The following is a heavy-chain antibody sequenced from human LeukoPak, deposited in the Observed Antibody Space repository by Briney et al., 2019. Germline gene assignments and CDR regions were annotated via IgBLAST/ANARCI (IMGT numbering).Heavy chain of an antibody. Sequence: SQTLSLTCAISGDSVSSNSAAWNWIRQSPSRGLEWLGRTYYRSKWYNDYAVSVKSRITINPDTSKNQFSLKLSSVTAADTAVYYCASNYYGSGSLDYWGQGNLVTVSS. V-gene: IGHV6-1*01. CDR2: TYYRSKWYN. J-gene: IGHJ4*02. D-gene: IGHD3-10*01. CDR3: ASNYYGSGSLDY. CDR1: GDSVSSNSAA.